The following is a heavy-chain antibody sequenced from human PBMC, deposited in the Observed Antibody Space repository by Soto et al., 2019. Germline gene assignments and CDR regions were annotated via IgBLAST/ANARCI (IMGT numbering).Heavy chain of an antibody. J-gene: IGHJ4*02. V-gene: IGHV3-48*02. CDR2: ISSSSSTI. Sequence: EVQLVESGGGLVQPGGSLRLSCAASGFTFSDYSMDWVRQAPGKGLEWVSYISSSSSTIYYADSVKGRFTISRDNAKNSRYLQMNSLRDEHTAVYYCARDAGSWGYWGQGTLVTVSS. CDR1: GFTFSDYS. D-gene: IGHD3-10*01. CDR3: ARDAGSWGY.